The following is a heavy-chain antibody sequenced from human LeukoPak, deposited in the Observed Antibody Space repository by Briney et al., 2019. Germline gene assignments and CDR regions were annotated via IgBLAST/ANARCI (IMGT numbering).Heavy chain of an antibody. CDR2: IYWDDSK. J-gene: IGHJ6*02. Sequence: TLSLTCTVSGGSIRNYYWDWVRQPPGKALEWLALIYWDDSKRYNPSLRSRLTITKDTSRNQVVLTLTNMDPVDTATYYCAHRKTKYNDKATYAMDVWGQGTTVTVSS. CDR3: AHRKTKYNDKATYAMDV. CDR1: GGSIRNYY. D-gene: IGHD1-1*01. V-gene: IGHV2-5*02.